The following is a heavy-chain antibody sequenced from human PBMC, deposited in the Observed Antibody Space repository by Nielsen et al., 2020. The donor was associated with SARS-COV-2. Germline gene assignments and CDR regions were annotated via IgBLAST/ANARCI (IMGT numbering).Heavy chain of an antibody. CDR2: IYYSGST. V-gene: IGHV4-39*07. D-gene: IGHD2-2*01. J-gene: IGHJ5*02. CDR1: GGSISSSSYY. Sequence: GSLRLSCTVSGGSISSSSYYWGWIRQPPGKGLEWIGSIYYSGSTNYNPSLKSRVTISVDTSKNQFSLKLSSVTAADTAVYYCARAGYCSSTSCYDWFDPWGQGTLVTVSS. CDR3: ARAGYCSSTSCYDWFDP.